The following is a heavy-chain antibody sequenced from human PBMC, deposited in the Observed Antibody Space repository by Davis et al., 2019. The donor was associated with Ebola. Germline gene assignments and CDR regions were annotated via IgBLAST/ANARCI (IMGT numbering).Heavy chain of an antibody. CDR2: IYHSGST. Sequence: SETLSLTCTVSGSSISRGYYWGWIRTPPGKGLEWIGSIYHSGSTNYSPSLKSRVTISADTSKNQFSLRLRSVTAADTAVYYCARDYVYWGQGTLVTVSS. CDR1: GSSISRGYY. V-gene: IGHV4-38-2*02. CDR3: ARDYVY. D-gene: IGHD1-14*01. J-gene: IGHJ4*02.